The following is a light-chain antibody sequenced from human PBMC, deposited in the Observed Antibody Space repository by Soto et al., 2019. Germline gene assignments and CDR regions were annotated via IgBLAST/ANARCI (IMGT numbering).Light chain of an antibody. CDR1: QSVSNS. V-gene: IGKV3-11*01. CDR3: HPRRT. J-gene: IGKJ1*01. Sequence: EVVLTQSPATLSLSPGERATLSCRASQSVSNSFAWYQQKPGQAPRLLIYAASNRAAGIPARFSGSGSETGFTLTISSLVPTDFAIYYYHPRRTFGQGT. CDR2: AAS.